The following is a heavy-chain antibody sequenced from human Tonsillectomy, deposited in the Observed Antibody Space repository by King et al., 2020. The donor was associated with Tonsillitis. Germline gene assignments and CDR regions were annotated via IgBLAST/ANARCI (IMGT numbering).Heavy chain of an antibody. CDR1: GYTFSXYY. Sequence: QLVQSGAXVKKPXASVXVSCKASGYTFSXYYMHWVRQAPGQGLEWMGRSNPSGDGTIYAQKLQGRVTMTRDTSTSTIYMELNTLTSDDTAVYYCAREVRVGVGAVDYWGQGTLVAVSS. D-gene: IGHD1-26*01. J-gene: IGHJ4*02. V-gene: IGHV1-46*04. CDR3: AREVRVGVGAVDY. CDR2: SNPSGDGT.